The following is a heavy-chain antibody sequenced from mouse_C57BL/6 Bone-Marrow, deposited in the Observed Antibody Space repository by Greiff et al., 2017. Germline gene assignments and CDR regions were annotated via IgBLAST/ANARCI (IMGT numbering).Heavy chain of an antibody. CDR1: GYTFTSYW. CDR2: IDPSDSYT. CDR3: ARVGDGQPHCWYFDV. Sequence: QVQLKQPGAELVMPGASVKLSCKASGYTFTSYWMHWVKQRPGQGLEWIGEIDPSDSYTNYNEKFKGKATLTADKSSSTAYMQLSSLTSEDSAVYYCARVGDGQPHCWYFDVWGTGTTVTVSA. V-gene: IGHV1-69*01. J-gene: IGHJ1*03. D-gene: IGHD2-3*01.